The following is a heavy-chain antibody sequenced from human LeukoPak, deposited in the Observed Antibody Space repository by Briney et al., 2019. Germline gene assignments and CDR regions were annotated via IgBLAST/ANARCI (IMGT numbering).Heavy chain of an antibody. CDR2: IYYSGST. CDR3: ARHVRWLQLTLYFDI. D-gene: IGHD5-24*01. Sequence: SETLSLTCTVSGGSINTTSYYWDWIRQPPGKGLEWIGSIYYSGSTSYNPSLNSRVTISVDTSKKQFSLKLSSVTAADTAVYYCARHVRWLQLTLYFDIWGRGTLVTVSS. J-gene: IGHJ2*01. V-gene: IGHV4-39*01. CDR1: GGSINTTSYY.